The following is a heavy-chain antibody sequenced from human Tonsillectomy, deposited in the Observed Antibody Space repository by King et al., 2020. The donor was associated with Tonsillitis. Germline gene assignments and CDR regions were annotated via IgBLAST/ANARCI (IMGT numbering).Heavy chain of an antibody. CDR1: GFTFSNYW. Sequence: VQLVESGGGLVQPGGSLRLSCAASGFTFSNYWMHWVRQAPGKGLVWVSRVNSDESITDYADSVKGRFTISRDNAKNTLYLEMKSLRAEDTAVYYCSRPGGVYCSSTTCYDYFDYWGQGTLVTVSS. D-gene: IGHD2-2*01. CDR3: SRPGGVYCSSTTCYDYFDY. V-gene: IGHV3-74*01. CDR2: VNSDESIT. J-gene: IGHJ4*02.